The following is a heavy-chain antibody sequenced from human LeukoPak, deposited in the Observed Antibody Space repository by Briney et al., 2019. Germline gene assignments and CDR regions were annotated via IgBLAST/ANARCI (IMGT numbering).Heavy chain of an antibody. V-gene: IGHV3-23*01. CDR3: AKRTISQFGQ. CDR1: GFTFSSYA. D-gene: IGHD2/OR15-2a*01. CDR2: ISGRGNGT. J-gene: IGHJ4*02. Sequence: GGSLRLSCAASGFTFSSYAMNWVRQAPGKGLEWISGISGRGNGTYYADSVKGRFTISRDNSKNTVYLQMTSLRGDDSAIYWCAKRTISQFGQWGQGTLVTVSS.